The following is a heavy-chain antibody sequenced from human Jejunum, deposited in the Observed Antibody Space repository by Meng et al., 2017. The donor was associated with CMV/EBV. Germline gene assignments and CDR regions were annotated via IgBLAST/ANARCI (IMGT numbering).Heavy chain of an antibody. CDR3: VKQGDSSSWYRGELDS. V-gene: IGHV3-30-3*02. Sequence: QLVESGGGVVQPGRSLRLSCTASGFIFGTSAIHWVRQAPGKGPEWVAIISYDGTNKYYADSLKGRFTISRDNSKNTVFLQMNSLTVDDTAVYYCVKQGDSSSWYRGELDSWGQGTLVTVSS. CDR1: GFIFGTSA. CDR2: ISYDGTNK. J-gene: IGHJ4*02. D-gene: IGHD6-13*01.